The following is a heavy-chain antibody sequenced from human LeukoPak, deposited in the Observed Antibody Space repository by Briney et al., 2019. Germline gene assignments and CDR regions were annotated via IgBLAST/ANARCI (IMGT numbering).Heavy chain of an antibody. CDR3: ARGRYNDYGFDY. J-gene: IGHJ4*02. CDR2: IYYSGST. Sequence: NPSETLSLTCTVSGGSISSGGYYWSWIRQHPGKGLEWIGYIYYSGSTYYNPSLKSRVTISVDTSKNQFSLKLSSVTVADTAVYFCARGRYNDYGFDYWGQGTLVTVSS. V-gene: IGHV4-31*03. D-gene: IGHD4-17*01. CDR1: GGSISSGGYY.